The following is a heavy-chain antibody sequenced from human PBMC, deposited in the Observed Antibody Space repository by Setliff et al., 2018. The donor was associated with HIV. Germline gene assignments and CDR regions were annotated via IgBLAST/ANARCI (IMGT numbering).Heavy chain of an antibody. CDR1: GGSISTYY. D-gene: IGHD3-3*01. CDR3: ARSKTFYDFWGGYYTHGAFKI. J-gene: IGHJ3*02. CDR2: IYYTGTT. Sequence: SETLSLTCTVSGGSISTYYWSWIRQPPGKDLEWIGYIYYTGTTNYNPSLKSRVTISVDTSKNQFSLNLTSVTAADTAVYYCARSKTFYDFWGGYYTHGAFKIWGLGTMVTVSS. V-gene: IGHV4-59*12.